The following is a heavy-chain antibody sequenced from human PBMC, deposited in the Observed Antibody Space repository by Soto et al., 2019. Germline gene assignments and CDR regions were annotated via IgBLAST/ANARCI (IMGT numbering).Heavy chain of an antibody. CDR3: ARAERFPRSWFDP. J-gene: IGHJ5*02. Sequence: PSETLSLTCTVSAASFSKYYWSWIRQPPGKGLEWIGYIYFNGNTNYNPSLKRRVTISIDTSKKQISLNLTSVTDADTAIYFCARAERFPRSWFDPWGQGTQVTVSS. CDR1: AASFSKYY. V-gene: IGHV4-59*01. D-gene: IGHD3-10*01. CDR2: IYFNGNT.